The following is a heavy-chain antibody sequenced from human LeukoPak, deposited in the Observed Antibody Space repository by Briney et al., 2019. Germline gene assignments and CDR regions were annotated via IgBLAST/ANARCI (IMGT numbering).Heavy chain of an antibody. CDR3: ARDGVVVGVKAFDY. J-gene: IGHJ4*02. CDR2: ICYRSKWYI. Sequence: SQTLSLTCVISGDSVSSNSAAWNWIRQSPSRGLEWLGSICYRSKWYIDYAVSVKSRITISPDTSKNQFSLQLNSVTPEDTAVYYCARDGVVVGVKAFDYWGQGTLVTVSS. V-gene: IGHV6-1*01. D-gene: IGHD2-2*01. CDR1: GDSVSSNSAA.